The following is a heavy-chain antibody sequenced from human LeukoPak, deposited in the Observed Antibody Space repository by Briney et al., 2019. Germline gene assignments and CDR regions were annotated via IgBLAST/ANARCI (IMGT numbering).Heavy chain of an antibody. D-gene: IGHD2-8*02. CDR1: GGSFSGYY. V-gene: IGHV4-34*01. CDR3: ARAKFLIVLGAWFDP. CDR2: INHSGST. J-gene: IGHJ5*02. Sequence: SETLSLTCAVYGGSFSGYYWSWIRQPPGKGLEWIGEINHSGSTNYNPSLKSRVTISVDTSKNQFSLKLSSVAAADTAVYYCARAKFLIVLGAWFDPWGQGTLVTVSS.